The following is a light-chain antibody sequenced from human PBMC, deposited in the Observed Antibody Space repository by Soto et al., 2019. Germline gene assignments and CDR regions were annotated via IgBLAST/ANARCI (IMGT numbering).Light chain of an antibody. CDR3: QQYDNLPSIT. CDR2: DAS. J-gene: IGKJ5*01. CDR1: QDISNY. V-gene: IGKV1-33*01. Sequence: DIPMTQSPSSLSASVGDRVTITCQASQDISNYLNWYQQKPGKAPKLLIYDASNLETGVPSRFSGSGSWTDFTFTISSLQPEDIATYYCQQYDNLPSITFGQGTRLDFK.